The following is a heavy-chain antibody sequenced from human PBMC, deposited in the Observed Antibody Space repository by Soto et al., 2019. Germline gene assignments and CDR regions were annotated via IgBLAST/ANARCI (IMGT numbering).Heavy chain of an antibody. J-gene: IGHJ3*02. Sequence: QVQLVQSRAEVKMTGASVKVSCKASGYTFINYGISWVRQAPGQGLEWMGWISAYNGNLNYAQKIQGRVTMTTDASTPTAYMELRSLRSDDRAVYYCARAGIGGAEPFEIWRKGTMVTVSS. D-gene: IGHD1-26*01. CDR3: ARAGIGGAEPFEI. CDR1: GYTFINYG. CDR2: ISAYNGNL. V-gene: IGHV1-18*01.